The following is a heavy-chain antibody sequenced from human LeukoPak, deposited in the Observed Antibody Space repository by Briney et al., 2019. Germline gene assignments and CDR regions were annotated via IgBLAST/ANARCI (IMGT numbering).Heavy chain of an antibody. CDR3: ARANFLYCSSSTCLFDY. V-gene: IGHV1-2*02. D-gene: IGHD2-2*01. CDR2: INPNSGGT. Sequence: ASVKVSCKASGYTFTGYYMQWGRQAPGQGLEWMGWINPNSGGTNYAQKFQGRVTMTRDTSISTAYMEVSRLRSVDTAVYYCARANFLYCSSSTCLFDYWGQGTLVTVSS. CDR1: GYTFTGYY. J-gene: IGHJ4*02.